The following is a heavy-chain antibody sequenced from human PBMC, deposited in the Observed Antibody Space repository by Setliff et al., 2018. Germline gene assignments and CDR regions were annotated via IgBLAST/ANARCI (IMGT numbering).Heavy chain of an antibody. Sequence: PGGSLRLSCAASGFTFSTYSMSWVRQAPGKGLEWVSAISGDSEYIYYRDSVKGRFTISRANSKNTLYLQMNSLRVEDTARYYCVNHNPARRSPAGTALDSWG. D-gene: IGHD6-19*01. V-gene: IGHV3-23*01. CDR3: VNHNPARRSPAGTALDS. J-gene: IGHJ5*01. CDR2: ISGDSEYI. CDR1: GFTFSTYS.